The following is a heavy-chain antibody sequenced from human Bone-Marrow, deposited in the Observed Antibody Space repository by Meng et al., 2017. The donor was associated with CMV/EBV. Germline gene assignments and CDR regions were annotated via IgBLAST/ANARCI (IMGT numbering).Heavy chain of an antibody. Sequence: ASVKVSCKASGYMFSHFGIAWVRQAPGQGLEWMGWTSAYNGNTKFAQNLQGRVTMTRDTSTSTAYMELRSLRSDDTAVYYCASHGSMQPNYAMDVWGQGTTVTVSS. J-gene: IGHJ6*02. CDR1: GYMFSHFG. CDR2: TSAYNGNT. CDR3: ASHGSMQPNYAMDV. D-gene: IGHD6-13*01. V-gene: IGHV1-18*01.